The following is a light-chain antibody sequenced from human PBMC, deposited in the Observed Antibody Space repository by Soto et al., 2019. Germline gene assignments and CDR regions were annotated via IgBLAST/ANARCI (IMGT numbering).Light chain of an antibody. Sequence: EIVLTQSPATLSLSPGERATLYCRASPSVSSYLAWYQQKPGQAPRLLIYDASNRATGIPARFSGSGSGTDFTLTISSLEPEDFAVYYCQQRSNWLTFGQGTRLEIK. V-gene: IGKV3-11*01. CDR3: QQRSNWLT. CDR1: PSVSSY. J-gene: IGKJ5*01. CDR2: DAS.